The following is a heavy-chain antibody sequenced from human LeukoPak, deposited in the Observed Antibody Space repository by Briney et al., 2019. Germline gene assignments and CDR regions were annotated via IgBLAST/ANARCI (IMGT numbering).Heavy chain of an antibody. CDR2: INAGNGNT. D-gene: IGHD4-11*01. CDR1: GYTFTGYY. V-gene: IGHV1-3*03. Sequence: SVKVSCKASGYTFTGYYMHWVRQAPGQGLEWMGWINAGNGNTKYSQEFQGRVTITRDTSASTAYMELSSLRSEDMAVYYCARGRLPVYYYYYMDVWGKGTTVTVSS. J-gene: IGHJ6*03. CDR3: ARGRLPVYYYYYMDV.